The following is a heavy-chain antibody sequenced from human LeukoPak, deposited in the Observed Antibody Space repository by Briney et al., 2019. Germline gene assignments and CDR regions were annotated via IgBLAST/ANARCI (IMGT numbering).Heavy chain of an antibody. V-gene: IGHV3-7*01. J-gene: IGHJ6*04. CDR2: INPDGSEK. CDR1: GFTFSNYW. Sequence: GGSLRLSCAASGFTFSNYWMSWVRQAPGKGLEWVANINPDGSEKYSVDSVTGRFTISRDNAENTMFLQMNSLRAEDSAVYYCARDLAAWDVWGKGTTVTASS. CDR3: ARDLAAWDV.